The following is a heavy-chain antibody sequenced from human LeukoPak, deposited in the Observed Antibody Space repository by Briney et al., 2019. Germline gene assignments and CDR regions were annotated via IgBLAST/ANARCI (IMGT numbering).Heavy chain of an antibody. D-gene: IGHD1-26*01. V-gene: IGHV3-7*01. CDR2: IKHDGDEK. CDR1: KFSLGNYW. Sequence: PGGSLRLSCVDSKFSLGNYWMAWVRQAPGKGLEWVANIKHDGDEKYYVDSVRGRFTISRDNAESSLYLQMNSLRAEDTAIYFCARHMPAVGPAPFDYWGQGTLVTVSS. CDR3: ARHMPAVGPAPFDY. J-gene: IGHJ4*02.